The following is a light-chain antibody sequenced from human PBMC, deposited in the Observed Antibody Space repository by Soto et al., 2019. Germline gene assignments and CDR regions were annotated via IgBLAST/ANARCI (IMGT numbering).Light chain of an antibody. CDR2: GAS. CDR1: QSVSSSY. CDR3: QQYGSCPPYT. J-gene: IGKJ2*01. V-gene: IGKV3-20*01. Sequence: EIVLTQSPGTLSLSPGERATLSCRASQSVSSSYLAWYQQKPGQAPRLLIYGASSRATGIPDRFSGSGSGTDCTLTISRLEPEDFAGYYCQQYGSCPPYTFGQGTKLEIK.